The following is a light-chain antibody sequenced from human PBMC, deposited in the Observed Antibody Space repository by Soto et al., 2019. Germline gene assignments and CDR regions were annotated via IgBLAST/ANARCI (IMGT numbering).Light chain of an antibody. V-gene: IGLV2-8*01. J-gene: IGLJ3*02. CDR3: NSYAASIKWV. CDR2: EVS. CDR1: SSDVGGYNY. Sequence: QSALTQPPSASGSPGQSVTISCTGTSSDVGGYNYVSWYQHHPGKAPKLMIYEVSKRPSGVPDRFSGSKSGNTASLTISGLQAEDEADYYCNSYAASIKWVFGGGTQLTVL.